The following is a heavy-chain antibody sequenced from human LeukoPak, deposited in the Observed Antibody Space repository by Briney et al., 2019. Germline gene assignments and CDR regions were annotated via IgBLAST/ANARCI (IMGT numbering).Heavy chain of an antibody. J-gene: IGHJ4*02. Sequence: PGGSLRLSCAASGFTFSNYWIHWVRHAPGKGLVWVSRINTDGSSTSYADSVKGRFTISRDNAKNTLYLQMNSLRAEDTAVYYCARSLLYYYDSSGPENWGQGSLVTVSS. CDR2: INTDGSST. CDR3: ARSLLYYYDSSGPEN. CDR1: GFTFSNYW. D-gene: IGHD3-22*01. V-gene: IGHV3-74*01.